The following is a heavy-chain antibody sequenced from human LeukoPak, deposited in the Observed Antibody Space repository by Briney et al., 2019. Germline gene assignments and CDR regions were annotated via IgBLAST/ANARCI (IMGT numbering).Heavy chain of an antibody. J-gene: IGHJ4*02. V-gene: IGHV3-30*03. CDR1: GFIFSDSG. D-gene: IGHD3-10*01. Sequence: SGGSLRLSCRASGFIFSDSGMHWVRQAPGKGLEWVGVISYAGTNEYYADSVKGRFTISRDNSKNTLYLQMTSLRAEDTAVYFCASQKKGRYHFGSGSYSFDYWGQGSQVTVSS. CDR2: ISYAGTNE. CDR3: ASQKKGRYHFGSGSYSFDY.